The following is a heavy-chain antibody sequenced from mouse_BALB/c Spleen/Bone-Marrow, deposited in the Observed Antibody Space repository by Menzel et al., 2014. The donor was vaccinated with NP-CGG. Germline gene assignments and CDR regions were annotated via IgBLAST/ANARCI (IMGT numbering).Heavy chain of an antibody. D-gene: IGHD2-4*01. CDR1: GYTFTSYW. Sequence: HVQLQQSGVAFVKPGASVKLSCKASGYTFTSYWMHWVKQRPGQGLEWIGEIDPSDSYTKYNQNFKGKATLTVDKSSSTAYMQLSSLTSEDSAVYYCARTYYDYDWFAYWGQGTLVTGSA. CDR2: IDPSDSYT. J-gene: IGHJ3*01. CDR3: ARTYYDYDWFAY. V-gene: IGHV1-69*02.